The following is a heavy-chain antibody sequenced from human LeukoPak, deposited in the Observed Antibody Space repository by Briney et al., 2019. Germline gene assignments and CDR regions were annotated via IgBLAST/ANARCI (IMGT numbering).Heavy chain of an antibody. CDR3: ARGGGLDV. J-gene: IGHJ6*02. CDR1: GFILSDHH. D-gene: IGHD3-16*01. CDR2: INHNGNVN. V-gene: IGHV3-7*03. Sequence: PGGSLRLSCAASGFILSDHHMDWVRQAPGKGLEWVASINHNGNVNYYVDSVKGRFTISRDNAKNSLYLQMSNLRAEDTAVYFCARGGGLDVWGQGATVTVSS.